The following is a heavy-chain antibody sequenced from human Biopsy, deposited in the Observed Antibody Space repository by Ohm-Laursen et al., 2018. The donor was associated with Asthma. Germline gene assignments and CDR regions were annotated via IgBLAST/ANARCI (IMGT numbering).Heavy chain of an antibody. V-gene: IGHV4-34*01. CDR3: AGGPEWSGLDV. Sequence: SQTLSLTCCIYGLSVRGYYWTWIRQPPGKGLEWIGESDHRGITNTDPTLKSRVTISKDTSAYDFSLKLRSVTAADTAVYYCAGGPEWSGLDVWGQGTTVTVSS. CDR1: GLSVRGYY. D-gene: IGHD3-3*01. J-gene: IGHJ6*02. CDR2: SDHRGIT.